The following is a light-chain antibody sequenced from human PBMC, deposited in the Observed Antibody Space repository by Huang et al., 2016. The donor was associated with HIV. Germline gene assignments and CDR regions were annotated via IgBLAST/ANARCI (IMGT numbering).Light chain of an antibody. CDR2: DAS. J-gene: IGKJ2*01. V-gene: IGKV1-5*01. Sequence: DIHMTQSPSTLSASVGDRVTITCRASQSISSWLAWYQQKPGKAPELLIYDASTSESGVPSSFSGSGSGTEFTLTISSLQPDNFATYYCQQYDSYPLTFGQGTKLEIK. CDR3: QQYDSYPLT. CDR1: QSISSW.